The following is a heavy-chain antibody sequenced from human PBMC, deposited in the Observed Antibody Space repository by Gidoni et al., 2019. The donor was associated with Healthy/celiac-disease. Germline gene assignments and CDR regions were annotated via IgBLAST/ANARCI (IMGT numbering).Heavy chain of an antibody. CDR2: IYYSGST. V-gene: IGHV4-39*01. CDR3: ARRGYYYDSSGTDHFDY. Sequence: QLQLQESGPGLVKPSETLSLTCTVSGGSISSSSYYWGWIRQPPGKGLEWIGSIYYSGSTYYNPSLKSRVTISVDTFKNQFSLKLSSVTAADTAVYYCARRGYYYDSSGTDHFDYWGQGTLVTVSS. J-gene: IGHJ4*02. D-gene: IGHD3-22*01. CDR1: GGSISSSSYY.